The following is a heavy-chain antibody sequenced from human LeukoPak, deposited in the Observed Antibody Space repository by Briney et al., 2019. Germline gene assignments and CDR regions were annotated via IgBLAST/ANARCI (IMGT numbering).Heavy chain of an antibody. CDR2: MNPNSGNT. J-gene: IGHJ6*02. CDR1: GYTFTSYD. Sequence: ASVKVSCKASGYTFTSYDINWVRQATGQGLEWMGWMNPNSGNTGYAQKFQGRVTMTRNTSISTAYMELSSLRSEDTAVYYCARDQKDIVVVPAARWPRENYYYGMDVWGQGTTVTVSS. D-gene: IGHD2-2*01. V-gene: IGHV1-8*01. CDR3: ARDQKDIVVVPAARWPRENYYYGMDV.